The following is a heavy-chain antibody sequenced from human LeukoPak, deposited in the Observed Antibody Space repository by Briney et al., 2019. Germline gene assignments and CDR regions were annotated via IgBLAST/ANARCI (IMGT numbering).Heavy chain of an antibody. CDR2: ISWNSGSI. CDR1: GFTFDDYA. D-gene: IGHD5-18*01. Sequence: PGGSLRLSCAASGFTFDDYAMHRVRQAPGKGLEWVSGISWNSGSIGYADSVKGRFTISRDNAKNSLYLQMNSLRAEDTALYYCAKSDTATASPFDYWGQGTLVTVSS. CDR3: AKSDTATASPFDY. V-gene: IGHV3-9*01. J-gene: IGHJ4*02.